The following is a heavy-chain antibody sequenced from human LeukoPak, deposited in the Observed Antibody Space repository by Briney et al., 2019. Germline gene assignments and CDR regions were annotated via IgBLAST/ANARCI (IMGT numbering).Heavy chain of an antibody. D-gene: IGHD4-17*01. V-gene: IGHV1-8*02. CDR2: MNPNSGDT. Sequence: ASVKVSCKASGYTFTSYGISWVRQAPGPGLEWMGWMNPNSGDTGDAQKFQGRVTMTRNTSISTAYMELSSLRSEDTAVYYCARRRGARGDPRNYYYGMDVWGQGTTVTVSS. CDR1: GYTFTSYG. CDR3: ARRRGARGDPRNYYYGMDV. J-gene: IGHJ6*02.